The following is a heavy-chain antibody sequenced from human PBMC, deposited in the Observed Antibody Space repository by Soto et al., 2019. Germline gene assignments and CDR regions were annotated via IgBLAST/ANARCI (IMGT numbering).Heavy chain of an antibody. V-gene: IGHV1-69*13. J-gene: IGHJ6*02. CDR3: EIDQEAGIAAAATSLYYYYSAMEG. D-gene: IGHD6-13*01. CDR1: GGTFSSYA. CDR2: IIPIFGTA. Sequence: SSVKVSCKASGGTFSSYAISWVRQAPGQGLEWMGGIIPIFGTANYAQKFQGRVTITADESTSTAYMELSSLRSEDTDVYYCEIDQEAGIAAAATSLYYYYSAMEGGG.